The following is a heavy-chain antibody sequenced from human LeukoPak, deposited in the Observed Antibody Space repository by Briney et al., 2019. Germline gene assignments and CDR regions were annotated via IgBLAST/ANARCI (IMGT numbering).Heavy chain of an antibody. Sequence: SETLSLTCTVSGGSISSGGYYWSWIRQPPGKGLEWIGYIYYSGNTNYNPSLKSRVTISVDTSNSQFSLNLSSVTAADTAVFYCARVSYGDNHFDIWGRGTMVTVSS. V-gene: IGHV4-61*08. CDR3: ARVSYGDNHFDI. CDR1: GGSISSGGYY. J-gene: IGHJ3*02. D-gene: IGHD4-23*01. CDR2: IYYSGNT.